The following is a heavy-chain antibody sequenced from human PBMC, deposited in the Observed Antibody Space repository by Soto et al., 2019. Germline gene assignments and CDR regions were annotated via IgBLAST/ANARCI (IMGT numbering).Heavy chain of an antibody. CDR2: ISGSGGST. J-gene: IGHJ4*02. CDR3: ARDIEGQSGYYHPYFDY. D-gene: IGHD3-22*01. Sequence: LRLSCAASGFTFSSYAMSWVRQAPGKGLEWVSAISGSGGSTYYADSVKGRFTISRDNAKNSLYLQMNSLRAEDTAVYYCARDIEGQSGYYHPYFDYWGQGTLVTVSS. CDR1: GFTFSSYA. V-gene: IGHV3-23*01.